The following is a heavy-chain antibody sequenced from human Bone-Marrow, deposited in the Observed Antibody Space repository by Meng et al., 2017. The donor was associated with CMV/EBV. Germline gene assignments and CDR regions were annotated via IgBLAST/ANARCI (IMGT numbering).Heavy chain of an antibody. V-gene: IGHV1-2*02. CDR1: GYPFTGNY. D-gene: IGHD6-19*01. CDR3: ARGGEWLEWGDFDY. CDR2: ITLNEGGK. Sequence: LQFGAELRMPGTAGRFSCKAPGYPFTGNYVAGGRQAPGKGLYGMGCITLNEGGKKMAQKFQGRVTMTGNPSISTAKRGRGRRESDNPAVYYCARGGEWLEWGDFDYWGQGTLVTVSS. J-gene: IGHJ4*02.